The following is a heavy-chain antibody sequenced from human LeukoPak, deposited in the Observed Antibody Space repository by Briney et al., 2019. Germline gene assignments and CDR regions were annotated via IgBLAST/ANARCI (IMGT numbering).Heavy chain of an antibody. Sequence: GGSLRLSCAAPGFTFSSYAMHWVRQAPGKGLEWVAVISYDGSNKYYADSVKGRFTISRDNSKNTLYLQMNSLRAEDTAVYYCARNAPSVDTAMVSADYFDYWGQGTLVTVSS. V-gene: IGHV3-30*04. CDR1: GFTFSSYA. CDR3: ARNAPSVDTAMVSADYFDY. D-gene: IGHD5-18*01. CDR2: ISYDGSNK. J-gene: IGHJ4*02.